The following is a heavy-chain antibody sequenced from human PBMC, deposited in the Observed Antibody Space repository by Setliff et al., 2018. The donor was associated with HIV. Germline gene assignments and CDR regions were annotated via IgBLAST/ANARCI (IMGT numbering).Heavy chain of an antibody. CDR2: FDPEDGNT. CDR1: GYTLTELS. Sequence: KVSCTVSGYTLTELSRHWVRQAPGKGLEWMGGFDPEDGNTIYAQKFQGRVTMTADTSTDTAYMELSSLRSEDTAVYYCATVSHTNVAAHDAFDIWGQGTMVTVSS. D-gene: IGHD6-19*01. V-gene: IGHV1-24*01. J-gene: IGHJ3*02. CDR3: ATVSHTNVAAHDAFDI.